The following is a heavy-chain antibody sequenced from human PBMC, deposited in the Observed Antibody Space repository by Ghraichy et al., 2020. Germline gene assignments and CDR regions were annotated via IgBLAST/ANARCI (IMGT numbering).Heavy chain of an antibody. J-gene: IGHJ5*02. Sequence: GGSLRLSCAASGFIFSSYSMNWVRQAPGKGLEWVSSISSSSSYIYYADSVKGRFTISRDNAKNSLYLQMNSLRAEDTAVYYCARDATGDGWFDPGGQGTLVTVSS. CDR2: ISSSSSYI. CDR1: GFIFSSYS. D-gene: IGHD2-21*02. CDR3: ARDATGDGWFDP. V-gene: IGHV3-21*01.